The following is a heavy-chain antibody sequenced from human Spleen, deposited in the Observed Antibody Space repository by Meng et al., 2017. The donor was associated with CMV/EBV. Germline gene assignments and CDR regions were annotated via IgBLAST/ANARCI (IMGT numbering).Heavy chain of an antibody. D-gene: IGHD3-10*01. CDR1: GGSFSGYF. V-gene: IGHV4-34*01. CDR3: ARLVPSLIRGEEGDY. CDR2: INHSGDT. Sequence: VYGGSFSGYFLSWIRQPPGKGLEWIGEINHSGDTNYNPSLKSRVTISVDTSKNQFSLKLSSVTAADTAVYYCARLVPSLIRGEEGDYWGQGTLVTVSS. J-gene: IGHJ4*02.